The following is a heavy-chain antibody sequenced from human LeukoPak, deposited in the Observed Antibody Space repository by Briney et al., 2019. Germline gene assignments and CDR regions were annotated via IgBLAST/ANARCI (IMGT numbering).Heavy chain of an antibody. J-gene: IGHJ4*02. D-gene: IGHD6-19*01. CDR2: INPNSGGT. Sequence: GASVKVSCKASGYTFAGYYMHWVRQAPGQVLEWMGWINPNSGGTNYAQKFQGRVTMTRDTSISTAYMELSRLRSDDTAVYYCASHSSGWYELGYWGQGTLVTVSS. CDR1: GYTFAGYY. CDR3: ASHSSGWYELGY. V-gene: IGHV1-2*02.